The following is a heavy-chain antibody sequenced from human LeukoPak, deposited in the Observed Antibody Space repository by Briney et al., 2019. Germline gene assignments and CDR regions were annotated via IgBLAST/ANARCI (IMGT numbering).Heavy chain of an antibody. CDR1: GGSISSYY. CDR3: ARRRNYYDSRHAFDI. D-gene: IGHD3-22*01. J-gene: IGHJ3*02. V-gene: IGHV4-59*12. Sequence: SETLSLTCTVSGGSISSYYWSWIRQPPGKGLEWIGYIYYSGSTNYNPSLKSRVTISVDTSKNQFSLKLSSVTAADTAVYYCARRRNYYDSRHAFDIWGQGTMVTVSS. CDR2: IYYSGST.